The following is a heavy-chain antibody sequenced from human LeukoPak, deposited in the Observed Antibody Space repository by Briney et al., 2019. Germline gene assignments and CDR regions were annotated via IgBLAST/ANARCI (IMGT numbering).Heavy chain of an antibody. D-gene: IGHD3-3*01. CDR3: ARVGILRFPSNWFDP. V-gene: IGHV4-59*01. CDR1: GASISSYY. J-gene: IGHJ5*02. Sequence: SETLSLTCTVSGASISSYYWSWIRQPPGKGLEWIGYIYYSGSTRYNPCLKSRVTVSVDTSKNQFSLKLSSVTAADTAVYYCARVGILRFPSNWFDPWGQGTLVTVSS. CDR2: IYYSGST.